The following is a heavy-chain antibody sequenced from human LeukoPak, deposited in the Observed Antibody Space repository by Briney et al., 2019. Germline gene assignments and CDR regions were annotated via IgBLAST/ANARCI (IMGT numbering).Heavy chain of an antibody. V-gene: IGHV1-46*01. D-gene: IGHD3-9*01. Sequence: ASVKVSCTASGYTFTSYYMHWVRQAPGQGLEWMGIINPSGGSTSYAQKFQGRVTMTRDTSTSTVYMELSSLRSEDTAVYYCAREREQYDILTGYPPPFDYWGQGTLVTVSS. CDR2: INPSGGST. CDR1: GYTFTSYY. J-gene: IGHJ4*02. CDR3: AREREQYDILTGYPPPFDY.